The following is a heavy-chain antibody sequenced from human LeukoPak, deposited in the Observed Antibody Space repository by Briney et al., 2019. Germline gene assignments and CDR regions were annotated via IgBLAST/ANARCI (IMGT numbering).Heavy chain of an antibody. V-gene: IGHV3-23*01. D-gene: IGHD3-22*01. CDR1: GFTFSSYA. CDR2: ISGSGGST. CDR3: AKADSSGYYYGNAFDI. Sequence: GGSLRLSCAASGFTFSSYAVSWVRQAPGKGLEWVSAISGSGGSTYYADSVKGRFTISRDNSKNTLYLQMNSLRAEDTAVYYCAKADSSGYYYGNAFDIWGQGTMVTVSS. J-gene: IGHJ3*02.